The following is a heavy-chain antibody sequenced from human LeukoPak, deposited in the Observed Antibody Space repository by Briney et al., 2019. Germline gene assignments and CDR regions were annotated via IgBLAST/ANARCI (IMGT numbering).Heavy chain of an antibody. D-gene: IGHD2-15*01. CDR2: IKQDGSEK. CDR3: ARYCGGGSCFDY. V-gene: IGHV3-7*01. J-gene: IGHJ4*02. Sequence: GGSLRLPCAASGFTFSSYAMIWVRQAPGKGLEGVANIKQDGSEKYYVASVKGRFTISRDNAKNSLYLQMNSLRAEDPAVYYCARYCGGGSCFDYWGQGTLVTVSS. CDR1: GFTFSSYA.